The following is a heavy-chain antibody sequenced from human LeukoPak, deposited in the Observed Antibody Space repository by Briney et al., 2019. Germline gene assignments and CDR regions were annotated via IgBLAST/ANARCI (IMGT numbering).Heavy chain of an antibody. CDR1: GYSFTSYW. D-gene: IGHD3-22*01. J-gene: IGHJ5*02. CDR2: IYPGDSDT. V-gene: IGHV5-51*01. CDR3: ARRVSSGYYYSIPSNWFDP. Sequence: GESLKISCKGSGYSFTSYWIGWVRQMPGKGLEWMGIIYPGDSDTRYSPSFQGQVTISADKSIGTAYLQWGSLKASDTAMYYCARRVSSGYYYSIPSNWFDPWGQGTLVTVSS.